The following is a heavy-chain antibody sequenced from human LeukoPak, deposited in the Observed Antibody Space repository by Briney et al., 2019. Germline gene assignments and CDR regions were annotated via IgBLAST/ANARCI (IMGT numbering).Heavy chain of an antibody. CDR3: ASGRWFDP. D-gene: IGHD1-1*01. CDR1: GVSISSYY. V-gene: IGHV4-59*01. Sequence: KPSETLSLTCTVSGVSISSYYWSWIRQPPGTGLEWIGYIYYSGSTNYNPSLKSRVTISLDTSKNQFSLRLNSVTAADTAVYYCASGRWFDPWGQGTLVTVS. J-gene: IGHJ5*02. CDR2: IYYSGST.